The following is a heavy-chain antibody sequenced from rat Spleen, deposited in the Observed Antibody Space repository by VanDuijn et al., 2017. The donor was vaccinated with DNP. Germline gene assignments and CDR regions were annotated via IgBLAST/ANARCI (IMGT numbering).Heavy chain of an antibody. V-gene: IGHV5-7*01. CDR3: ATHELPAYAAFVY. CDR1: GFTFSDYY. D-gene: IGHD3-7*01. CDR2: ISSDGSHT. J-gene: IGHJ3*01. Sequence: EVKLVESGGGLVQPGRSLKLSCAGSGFTFSDYYMAWVRQTPTKGLDWVASISSDGSHTYYRDSVKGRFTISRDNVKRTLYLQMDSLKSEDTATYYCATHELPAYAAFVYWGQGTLVAVSS.